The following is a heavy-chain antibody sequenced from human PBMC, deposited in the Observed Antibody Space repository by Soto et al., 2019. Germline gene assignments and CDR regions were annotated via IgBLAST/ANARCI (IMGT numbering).Heavy chain of an antibody. CDR2: INPILSMS. Sequence: QVQLVQSGAEVKRPGSSVKVSCKASGDTFTFYSINWVRQAPGLGLEWMGRINPILSMSNYAQRFHGRVTMTADKSTSTAYMELSSLRSEDTAIYYCASSYGSGYRAFDYWRQGALVTVSS. V-gene: IGHV1-69*02. J-gene: IGHJ4*02. D-gene: IGHD3-10*01. CDR3: ASSYGSGYRAFDY. CDR1: GDTFTFYS.